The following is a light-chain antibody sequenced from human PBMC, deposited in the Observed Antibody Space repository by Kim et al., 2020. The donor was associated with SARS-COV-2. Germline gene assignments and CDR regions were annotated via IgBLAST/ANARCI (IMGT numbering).Light chain of an antibody. V-gene: IGKV1-39*01. J-gene: IGKJ2*01. CDR3: QQSYSSPYT. Sequence: DIQMTQSPSSLSASVGDRVTITCRASQSISHFLNWYQQKPGKAPELLIYGASSFHSGVPSRFSGSGSGTDFTLAINVLQPEDFATYYCQQSYSSPYTFGQGTKVEI. CDR1: QSISHF. CDR2: GAS.